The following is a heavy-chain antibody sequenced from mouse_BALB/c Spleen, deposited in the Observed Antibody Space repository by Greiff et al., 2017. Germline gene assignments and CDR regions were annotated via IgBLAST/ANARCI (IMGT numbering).Heavy chain of an antibody. CDR3: AREGMITTGWFAY. Sequence: ESGPGLVKPSQSLSLTCSVTGYSITSGYYWNWIRQFPGNKLEWMGYISYDGSNNYNPSLKNRISITRDTSKNQFFLKLNSVTTEDTATYYCAREGMITTGWFAYWGQGTLVTVSA. CDR2: ISYDGSN. CDR1: GYSITSGYY. D-gene: IGHD2-4*01. V-gene: IGHV3-6*02. J-gene: IGHJ3*01.